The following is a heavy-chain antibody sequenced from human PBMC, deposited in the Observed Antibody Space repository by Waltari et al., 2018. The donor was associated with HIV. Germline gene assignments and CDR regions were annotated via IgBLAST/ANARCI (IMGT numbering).Heavy chain of an antibody. CDR2: ISYDGSNK. CDR1: TFSSYA. Sequence: TFSSYAMHWVRQAPGKGLEWVAVISYDGSNKYYADSVKGRFTISRDNSKNTLYLQMNSLRAEDTAVYYCAREAHYGSGSYEAFDIWGQGTMVTVSS. J-gene: IGHJ3*02. D-gene: IGHD3-10*01. CDR3: AREAHYGSGSYEAFDI. V-gene: IGHV3-30-3*01.